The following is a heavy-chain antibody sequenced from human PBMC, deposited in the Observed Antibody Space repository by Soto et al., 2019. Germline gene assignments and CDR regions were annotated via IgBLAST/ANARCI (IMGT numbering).Heavy chain of an antibody. J-gene: IGHJ2*01. CDR3: ARDLSGGTCPWFFDL. CDR2: ISAYNGNT. CDR1: GYTFSIYG. D-gene: IGHD1-26*01. V-gene: IGHV1-18*01. Sequence: QVQLVQSGAEVKKPGASVKVSCKASGYTFSIYGISWVRQAPGQGLEWMGWISAYNGNTKYAQKLQGRVTVTTDTSTSRAYMELRSLRSDDTAVYYCARDLSGGTCPWFFDLWGRGTLVTVSS.